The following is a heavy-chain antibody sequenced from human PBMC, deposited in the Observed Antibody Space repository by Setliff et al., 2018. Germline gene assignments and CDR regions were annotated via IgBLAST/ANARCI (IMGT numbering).Heavy chain of an antibody. J-gene: IGHJ4*02. V-gene: IGHV5-51*01. D-gene: IGHD5-12*01. Sequence: PGASLKISCKGSGYNFNNYWIGWVRQMPGKGLEWMGIIYLGDSDTRYSPSFQGHVTISADKSTRTAYLQWNRLKASDTAIYYCARTLRYGGYLLAYWGQGTLVTVSS. CDR1: GYNFNNYW. CDR2: IYLGDSDT. CDR3: ARTLRYGGYLLAY.